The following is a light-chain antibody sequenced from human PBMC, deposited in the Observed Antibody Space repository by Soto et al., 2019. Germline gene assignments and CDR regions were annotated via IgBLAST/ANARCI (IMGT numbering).Light chain of an antibody. V-gene: IGKV1-6*01. CDR3: LQDHNYPPT. Sequence: AIQMTQSPSSLSASVGDRVTITCRASQGIRSDLGWYQQKPGKAPKLLIYDASSLQSGVPSRFSGSGSGTDFTLIITSLQPEDFAPYYCLQDHNYPPTFGQGTKVEIK. CDR2: DAS. J-gene: IGKJ1*01. CDR1: QGIRSD.